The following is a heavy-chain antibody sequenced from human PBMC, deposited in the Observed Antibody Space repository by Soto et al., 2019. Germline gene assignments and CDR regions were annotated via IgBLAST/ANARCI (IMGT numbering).Heavy chain of an antibody. D-gene: IGHD2-21*01. CDR2: IDPSDSYT. CDR3: ARHGVFLDAFDI. J-gene: IGHJ3*02. Sequence: GESLKISCRGSGYSFTSYWISWVRQMPGKGLEWMGRIDPSDSYTNYSPSFQGHVTISADKSISTAYLQWSSLKASDTAMYYCARHGVFLDAFDIWGQGTMVTVSS. V-gene: IGHV5-10-1*01. CDR1: GYSFTSYW.